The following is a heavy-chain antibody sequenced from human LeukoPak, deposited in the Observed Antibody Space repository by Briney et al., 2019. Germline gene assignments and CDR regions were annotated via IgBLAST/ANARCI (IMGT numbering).Heavy chain of an antibody. CDR1: GDSLSSNSAA. Sequence: SQTLSLTCAIPGDSLSSNSAAWNWIRQSPTRGLEWLGRTYYRSKRYNDYAVSVKSRITINPDTSKNQFSLQLNSVTPEDTAVYYCARAGDHVLYGGTDMWGLGTMVTVSS. CDR2: TYYRSKRYN. J-gene: IGHJ3*02. D-gene: IGHD4-23*01. CDR3: ARAGDHVLYGGTDM. V-gene: IGHV6-1*01.